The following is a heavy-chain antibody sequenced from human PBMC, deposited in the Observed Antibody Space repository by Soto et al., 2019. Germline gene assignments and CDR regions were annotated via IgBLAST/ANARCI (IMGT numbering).Heavy chain of an antibody. J-gene: IGHJ5*02. CDR2: IYYSGST. D-gene: IGHD3-10*01. CDR1: GGSISSSYH. V-gene: IGHV4-31*03. CDR3: ARLPIMSRGGTFGWFDP. Sequence: QVQLQESGPGLVKPSQTLSLTCTVSGGSISSSYHWTWIRQHPGKGLEWIGRIYYSGSTYYNPSLMSRITISIDTSKNQFSLMLSSVTAADTAVYYCARLPIMSRGGTFGWFDPWGQGTLVTVSS.